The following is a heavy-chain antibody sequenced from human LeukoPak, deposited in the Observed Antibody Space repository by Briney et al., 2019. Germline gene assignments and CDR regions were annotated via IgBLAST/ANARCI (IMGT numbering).Heavy chain of an antibody. CDR2: IYYSGST. Sequence: SETLSLTCAVSGGSISSGGYSWSWIRQPPGKGLEWIGYIYYSGSTYYNPSLKSRVTISVDTSKNQFSLKLSSVTAADTAVYYCARGDIPSGGWYFDLWGRGTLVTVSS. D-gene: IGHD3-9*01. CDR1: GGSISSGGYS. J-gene: IGHJ2*01. V-gene: IGHV4-30-4*07. CDR3: ARGDIPSGGWYFDL.